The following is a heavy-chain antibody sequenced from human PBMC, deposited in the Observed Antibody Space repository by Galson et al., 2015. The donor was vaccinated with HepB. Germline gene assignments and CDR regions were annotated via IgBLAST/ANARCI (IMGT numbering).Heavy chain of an antibody. V-gene: IGHV1-69*13. CDR3: ASPRGGRSGSSTSYFDY. Sequence: SVKVSCKASGGTFSSYAISWVRQAPGQGLEWMGGIIPIFGTANYAQKFQGRVTIAADESTSTAYMELSSLRSEDTAVYYCASPRGGRSGSSTSYFDYWGQGTLVTVSS. D-gene: IGHD1-26*01. J-gene: IGHJ4*02. CDR1: GGTFSSYA. CDR2: IIPIFGTA.